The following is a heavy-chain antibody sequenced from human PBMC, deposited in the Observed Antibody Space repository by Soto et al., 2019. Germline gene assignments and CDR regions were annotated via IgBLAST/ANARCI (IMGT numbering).Heavy chain of an antibody. CDR2: ISATGTT. J-gene: IGHJ3*01. Sequence: KSSEALSLTCTVSGYSMSTYYWNWIRQSAEKGLEWIGRISATGTTTYIPSLKSRITLSVDTSKNEFSLNLKFVTAADTAVYFCARDQSGAADFRGPGTLVT. CDR3: ARDQSGAADF. D-gene: IGHD7-27*01. V-gene: IGHV4-4*07. CDR1: GYSMSTYY.